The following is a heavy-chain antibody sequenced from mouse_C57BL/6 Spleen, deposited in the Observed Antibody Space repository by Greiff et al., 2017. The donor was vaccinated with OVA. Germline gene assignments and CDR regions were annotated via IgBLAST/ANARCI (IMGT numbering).Heavy chain of an antibody. D-gene: IGHD2-4*01. Sequence: QVQQQQPGAELVKPGASVKLSCKASGYTFTSYWMHWVKQRPGQGLEWIGMIHPNSGSSNSNEKFKSKATLTVDKSSSTADMQRSSLTSEDSAVYYCARGRLYDYDGGFAYWGQGTPVTVSA. CDR3: ARGRLYDYDGGFAY. CDR2: IHPNSGSS. J-gene: IGHJ3*01. CDR1: GYTFTSYW. V-gene: IGHV1-64*01.